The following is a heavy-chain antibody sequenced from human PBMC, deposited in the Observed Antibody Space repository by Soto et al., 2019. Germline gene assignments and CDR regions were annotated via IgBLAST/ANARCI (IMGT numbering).Heavy chain of an antibody. D-gene: IGHD1-26*01. CDR1: GYTFTDYG. CDR3: ARDRGSGTYYLGLYYFDY. J-gene: IGHJ4*02. V-gene: IGHV1-18*01. CDR2: ITTYTGNT. Sequence: QVQLVQSGAEVRRPGASVRVSCKASGYTFTDYGFSWARQAPGQGLEWMGWITTYTGNTKFAQKFQGRVTMTTDRFTSTAYMDLRSLTSDDTAVYYCARDRGSGTYYLGLYYFDYWGQGTLVIVSS.